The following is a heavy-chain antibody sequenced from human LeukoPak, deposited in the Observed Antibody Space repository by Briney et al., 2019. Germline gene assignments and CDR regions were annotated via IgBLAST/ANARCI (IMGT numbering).Heavy chain of an antibody. D-gene: IGHD3-22*01. CDR1: GYTFTSYA. CDR2: INVGNGNT. V-gene: IGHV1-3*01. J-gene: IGHJ4*02. CDR3: ARDLYYYDSSGYSIDY. Sequence: ASVKVSCKASGYTFTSYAMHWVRQAPGQRLEWMGWINVGNGNTKYSQKFQGRVTITRDTSASTAYMELSSLRSEDTAVYYCARDLYYYDSSGYSIDYWGQGTLVTVSS.